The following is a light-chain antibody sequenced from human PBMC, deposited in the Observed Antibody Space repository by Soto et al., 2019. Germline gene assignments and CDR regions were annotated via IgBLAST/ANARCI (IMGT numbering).Light chain of an antibody. V-gene: IGKV3-11*01. Sequence: EIVLTQSPATLSLSPGERATLSCRASQNVANYLDWYQQKPGQAPRLLIYESSNRATGIAARFSGSGSGTEFTLTISSLQPDDFATYYCQHYSSYPEAFGQGTKVDI. CDR2: ESS. CDR1: QNVANY. J-gene: IGKJ1*01. CDR3: QHYSSYPEA.